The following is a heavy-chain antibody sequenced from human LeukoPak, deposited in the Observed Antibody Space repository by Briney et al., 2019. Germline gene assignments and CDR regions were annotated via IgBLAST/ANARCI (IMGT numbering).Heavy chain of an antibody. CDR1: GGSINSLY. D-gene: IGHD3-3*01. V-gene: IGHV4-59*11. CDR2: IYYSGHT. Sequence: SETLSLTCSVSGGSINSLYWSWIRQTPGKGLEWIGHIYYSGHTNSNPSLRSRVTISIDTSRTQFSLNLTSVSAADTAVYYCASGGFWSGYFTWGQGILVTVSS. J-gene: IGHJ5*02. CDR3: ASGGFWSGYFT.